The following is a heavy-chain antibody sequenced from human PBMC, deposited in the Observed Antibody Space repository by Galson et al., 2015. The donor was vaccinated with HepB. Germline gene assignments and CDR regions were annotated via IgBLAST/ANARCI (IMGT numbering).Heavy chain of an antibody. J-gene: IGHJ5*02. Sequence: SLRLSCAASGFTFSSYSMNWVRQAPGKGLEWVSSISSSSSYIYYADSVKGRFTISRDNAKNSLYLQMNSLRAEDTAVYYCARDSAADFTIFGVGSRFDPWGQGTLVTVSS. V-gene: IGHV3-21*01. D-gene: IGHD3-3*01. CDR3: ARDSAADFTIFGVGSRFDP. CDR1: GFTFSSYS. CDR2: ISSSSSYI.